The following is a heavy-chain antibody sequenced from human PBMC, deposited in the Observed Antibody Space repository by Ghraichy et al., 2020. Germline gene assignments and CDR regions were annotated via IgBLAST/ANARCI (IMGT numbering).Heavy chain of an antibody. D-gene: IGHD6-19*01. J-gene: IGHJ3*02. V-gene: IGHV3-23*01. Sequence: GGSLRLSCAASGFTFSSYAMSWVRQAPGKGLEWVSHISGGGVGTYYADSVKGRFTISRDNSKNTMYLQMNSLRAEDTAVYYCAKVRGSGWYSIRLDSFDIWGQGTMVTVSS. CDR1: GFTFSSYA. CDR2: ISGGGVGT. CDR3: AKVRGSGWYSIRLDSFDI.